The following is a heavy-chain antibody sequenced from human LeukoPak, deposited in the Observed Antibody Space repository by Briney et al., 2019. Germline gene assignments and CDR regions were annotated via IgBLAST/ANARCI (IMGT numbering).Heavy chain of an antibody. D-gene: IGHD1-26*01. CDR3: ARRHKHYYQIDY. CDR2: VNTSGGST. V-gene: IGHV1-46*01. CDR1: GYTFTIYY. Sequence: ASVKVSCKASGYTFTIYYLHWVRHAPGQGLEWMGMVNTSGGSTSYAQKFQGRVTMTRDTSTTTVYMELSSLRSDDTAVFYCARRHKHYYQIDYWGQGTLVTVSS. J-gene: IGHJ4*02.